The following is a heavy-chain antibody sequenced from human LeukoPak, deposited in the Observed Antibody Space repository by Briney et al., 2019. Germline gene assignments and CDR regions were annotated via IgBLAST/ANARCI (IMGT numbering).Heavy chain of an antibody. CDR2: ISYDGSNK. V-gene: IGHV3-30*18. Sequence: GGSLRLSCAASGFTFSSYGMHWVRQAPGKGLEWVAVISYDGSNKYYADSVKGRFTISRDNSKNTLYLQMNSLRAEDTAVYYCAKDIYDSSGFPYYYYGMDVWGQGTTVTVSS. CDR3: AKDIYDSSGFPYYYYGMDV. J-gene: IGHJ6*02. D-gene: IGHD3-22*01. CDR1: GFTFSSYG.